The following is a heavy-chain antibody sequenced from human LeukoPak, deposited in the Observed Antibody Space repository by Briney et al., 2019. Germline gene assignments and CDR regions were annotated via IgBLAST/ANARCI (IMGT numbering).Heavy chain of an antibody. CDR1: GFTFSSYS. D-gene: IGHD2-2*02. CDR3: ASTSDYDCSSTSCYIDY. CDR2: ISSSSSTI. Sequence: GGSLRLSCAASGFTFSSYSMNWVRQAPGKGLEWVSYISSSSSTIYYADSVKGRFTISRDNAKNSLYLQMNSLRAEDTAVYYCASTSDYDCSSTSCYIDYWGQGTLVTVSS. J-gene: IGHJ4*02. V-gene: IGHV3-48*01.